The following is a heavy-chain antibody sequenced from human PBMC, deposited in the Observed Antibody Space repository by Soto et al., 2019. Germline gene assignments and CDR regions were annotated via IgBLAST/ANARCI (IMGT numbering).Heavy chain of an antibody. CDR2: ISSSSSYI. CDR1: GFTFSSYS. D-gene: IGHD3-10*01. CDR3: ARDPLYYYGSGSYHYYMDV. V-gene: IGHV3-21*01. J-gene: IGHJ6*03. Sequence: GGSLRLSCAASGFTFSSYSMNWVRQAPGKGLEWVSSISSSSSYIYYADSVKGRFTISRDNAKITVYLEMSSLRAEDTGVYYCARDPLYYYGSGSYHYYMDVWGKGTTVTVSS.